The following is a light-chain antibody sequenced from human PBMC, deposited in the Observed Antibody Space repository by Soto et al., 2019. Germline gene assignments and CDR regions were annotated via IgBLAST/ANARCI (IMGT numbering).Light chain of an antibody. CDR1: QSVSNN. Sequence: EIVLTQSPGTLSLSPGERATLSCRASQSVSNNYLAWYQQKPGQAPRLLIYGASTRATGIPARFSGSGSGTEFNLTISSLQSEDFAVYYCQQYNNWPRTFGQGTKVDIK. CDR3: QQYNNWPRT. CDR2: GAS. V-gene: IGKV3-15*01. J-gene: IGKJ1*01.